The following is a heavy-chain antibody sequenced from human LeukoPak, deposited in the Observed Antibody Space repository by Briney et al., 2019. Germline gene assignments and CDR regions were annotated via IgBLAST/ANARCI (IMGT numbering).Heavy chain of an antibody. D-gene: IGHD1-26*01. CDR1: GYSISSGYY. CDR2: IYHSGST. CDR3: AREGGVGATGRGDYYYYYMDV. J-gene: IGHJ6*03. Sequence: SETLSLTCTVSGYSISSGYYWGWIRQPPGKGLEWIGSIYHSGSTYYNPSLKSRVAISVDTSKNQFSLKLSSVTAADTAVYYCAREGGVGATGRGDYYYYYMDVWGKGTTVTVSS. V-gene: IGHV4-38-2*02.